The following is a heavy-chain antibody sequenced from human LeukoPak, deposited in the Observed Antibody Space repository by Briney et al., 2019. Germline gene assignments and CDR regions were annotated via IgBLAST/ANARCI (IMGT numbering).Heavy chain of an antibody. V-gene: IGHV3-30*03. J-gene: IGHJ6*03. CDR2: ISYDGSNK. CDR1: GFTFSSYG. CDR3: AREHSGYDFPGRDYYYMDV. D-gene: IGHD5-12*01. Sequence: GGSLRLSCAASGFTFSSYGMHWVRQASGKGLEWVAVISYDGSNKYYADSVKGRFTISRDNSKNTLYLQINSLRAEDTAVYYCAREHSGYDFPGRDYYYMDVWGKGTTVTVSS.